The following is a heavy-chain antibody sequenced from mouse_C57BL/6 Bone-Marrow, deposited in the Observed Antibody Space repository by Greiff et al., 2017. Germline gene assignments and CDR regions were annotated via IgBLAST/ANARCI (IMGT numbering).Heavy chain of an antibody. Sequence: EVMLVESGGDLVKPGGSLKLSCAASGFTFSSYGMSWVRQTPDKRLEWVATISSGGSYTYYPDSVKGRFTISRDNAKDTLYLQMSSLKSEDTAMYYCARPHVGYYAWFAYWGQGTLVTGAA. D-gene: IGHD2-3*01. J-gene: IGHJ3*01. CDR1: GFTFSSYG. CDR2: ISSGGSYT. CDR3: ARPHVGYYAWFAY. V-gene: IGHV5-6*01.